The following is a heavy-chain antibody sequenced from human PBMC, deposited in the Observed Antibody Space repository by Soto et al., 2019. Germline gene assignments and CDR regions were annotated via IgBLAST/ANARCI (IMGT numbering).Heavy chain of an antibody. V-gene: IGHV1-69*13. J-gene: IGHJ6*02. CDR1: GGTFSSYA. D-gene: IGHD3-9*01. CDR3: ARAGYYDILTGYYSPYYYGMDV. Sequence: ASVKVSCKASGGTFSSYAISWVRQAPGQGLEWMGGIIPIFGTANYAQKFQGRVTITADESTSTAYMELSSLRSEDTAVYYCARAGYYDILTGYYSPYYYGMDVWGQGTTVTVSS. CDR2: IIPIFGTA.